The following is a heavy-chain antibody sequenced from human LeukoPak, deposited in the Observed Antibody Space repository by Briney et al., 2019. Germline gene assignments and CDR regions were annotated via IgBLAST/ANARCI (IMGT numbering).Heavy chain of an antibody. CDR2: IKPDGSET. Sequence: GGSLRLSCAASGFTFSTYWMSWVRQAPGKGLYWVANIKPDGSETYYVDSAKGRLTISRDNAKNSLYLQMDSLGAEDTGVYYCVRGGKTAEPGIPPFGYWGQGTLVTVAS. J-gene: IGHJ4*02. V-gene: IGHV3-7*03. CDR1: GFTFSTYW. CDR3: VRGGKTAEPGIPPFGY. D-gene: IGHD6-19*01.